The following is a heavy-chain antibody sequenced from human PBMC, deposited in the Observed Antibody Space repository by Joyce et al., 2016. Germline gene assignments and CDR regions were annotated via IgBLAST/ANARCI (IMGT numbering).Heavy chain of an antibody. CDR1: GGSFNSGGYS. CDR3: ARAPRGPGYFDY. J-gene: IGHJ4*02. D-gene: IGHD3-10*01. Sequence: QLQLQESGSGLVKPSQTLSLTCAVSGGSFNSGGYSWNWIRQPPGKGLEWIGEIYYSGNTHYNPSLTGRVTISVDTSKNQFSLRLGSVTAADTAMYYCARAPRGPGYFDYWGRGTLVTVSS. CDR2: IYYSGNT. V-gene: IGHV4-30-2*01.